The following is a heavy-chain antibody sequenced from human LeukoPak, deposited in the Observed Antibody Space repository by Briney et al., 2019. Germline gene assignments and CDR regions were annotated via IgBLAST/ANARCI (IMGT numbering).Heavy chain of an antibody. D-gene: IGHD3-3*01. CDR1: GYTFTGYY. Sequence: ASVKVSCKDSGYTFTGYYMHWVRQAPGQGLEWMGWINPNSGGTNYAQKFQGRVTMTRDTSISTAYMELSRLRSDDTAVYYCARGLLSIWGRYHFDYWGQGTLVTVSP. V-gene: IGHV1-2*02. CDR3: ARGLLSIWGRYHFDY. J-gene: IGHJ4*02. CDR2: INPNSGGT.